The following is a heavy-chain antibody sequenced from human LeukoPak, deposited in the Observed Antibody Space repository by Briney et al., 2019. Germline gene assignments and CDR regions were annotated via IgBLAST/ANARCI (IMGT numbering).Heavy chain of an antibody. V-gene: IGHV3-53*01. Sequence: GGSLRLSCVASGVAVSSNYMSWVRQAPGKGLEWVSVVHGGDTTQYADSVKGRFTISRDNAKNSLYLQMNSLRAEDTAVYYCARASWGLYDIWGQGTMVTVSS. CDR3: ARASWGLYDI. J-gene: IGHJ3*02. CDR1: GVAVSSNY. D-gene: IGHD3-16*01. CDR2: VHGGDTT.